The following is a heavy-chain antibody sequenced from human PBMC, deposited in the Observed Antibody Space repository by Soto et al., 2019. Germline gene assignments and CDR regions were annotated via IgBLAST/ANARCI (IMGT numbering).Heavy chain of an antibody. Sequence: EVQLVESRGALVQPGGSLRLSCVASGFTFDDYAMHWVRQAPGKGLEWVSGISRNSGNVGYVDSVKGRFTISRDDAKNSLYLQMNSLRAEDTASYYCAKDRDYIWGSMDYWGQGALVTVSS. V-gene: IGHV3-9*01. J-gene: IGHJ4*02. CDR3: AKDRDYIWGSMDY. D-gene: IGHD3-16*01. CDR2: ISRNSGNV. CDR1: GFTFDDYA.